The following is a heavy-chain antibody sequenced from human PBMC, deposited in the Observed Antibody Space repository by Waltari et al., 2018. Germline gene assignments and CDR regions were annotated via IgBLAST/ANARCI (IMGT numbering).Heavy chain of an antibody. CDR3: TKGKLGGFDY. CDR1: GGSISNSY. J-gene: IGHJ4*02. V-gene: IGHV4-59*01. D-gene: IGHD3-16*01. Sequence: QVQLQESGPGLVKPSETLSLTCTVSGGSISNSYWSWIRQPPGKGLDWIASVDYSGSTKYTSSLKSRVTISIDASKSQFSLILSSVTAADTAMYYCTKGKLGGFDYWGRGTLVTVSP. CDR2: VDYSGST.